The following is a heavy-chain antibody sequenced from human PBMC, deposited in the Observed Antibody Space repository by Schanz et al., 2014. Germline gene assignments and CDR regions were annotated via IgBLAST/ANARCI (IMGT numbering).Heavy chain of an antibody. CDR3: ARDPNTSAWLPYFDT. J-gene: IGHJ4*02. CDR1: GFTFTNYA. Sequence: VQLAESGGGVVQPGRSLRLSCAASGFTFTNYAMTWVRQAPGKGLEWVSGISGSGGSTYDADSVKGRFTISRDNSKNTVYLQMNSLRTDDTAMYYCARDPNTSAWLPYFDTWGQGTLVTVSS. D-gene: IGHD6-19*01. CDR2: ISGSGGST. V-gene: IGHV3-23*04.